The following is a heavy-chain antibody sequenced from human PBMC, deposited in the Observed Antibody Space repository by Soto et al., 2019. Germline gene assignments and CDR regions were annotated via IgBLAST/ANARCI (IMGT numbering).Heavy chain of an antibody. CDR1: GGTFSSYT. CDR3: ARVPVVAAFYYYYNMDV. CDR2: IIPILGIA. V-gene: IGHV1-69*02. Sequence: QVQLVQSGAEVKKPGSSVKVSCKASGGTFSSYTISWVRQAPGQGLEWMGRIIPILGIANYAQKFQGRVTITDDKSTSTVYMELSSLRSEDTAVYYCARVPVVAAFYYYYNMDVWGQGTTVTVSS. D-gene: IGHD2-15*01. J-gene: IGHJ6*02.